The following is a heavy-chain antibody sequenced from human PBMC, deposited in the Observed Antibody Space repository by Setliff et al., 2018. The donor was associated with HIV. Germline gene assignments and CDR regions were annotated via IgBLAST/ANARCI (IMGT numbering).Heavy chain of an antibody. CDR2: MNPDSGNT. D-gene: IGHD2-2*01. J-gene: IGHJ4*02. CDR1: GYTFSNYD. V-gene: IGHV1-8*02. Sequence: ASVKVSCKASGYTFSNYDINWVRQATGQGLEWMGWMNPDSGNTGYAQKFQGRVTMTRNTSISTAYMQLSSLRSEDTAVYFCARAPRGVGSSSHFDYWGRGTLVTVSS. CDR3: ARAPRGVGSSSHFDY.